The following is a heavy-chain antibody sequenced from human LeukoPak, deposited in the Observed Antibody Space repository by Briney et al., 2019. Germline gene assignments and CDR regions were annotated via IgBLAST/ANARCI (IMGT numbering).Heavy chain of an antibody. CDR1: GGPISSSYF. D-gene: IGHD1-26*01. Sequence: SETLSLTCTVSGGPISSSYFWGWIRQPPWKGLEWIGTIDYSGTTYYNPSLKSRVTISVDTSKNQFSLKLSSVTAPDTAMYYCARHSGGSYVYAFDIWGQGTMVTVSS. CDR3: ARHSGGSYVYAFDI. V-gene: IGHV4-39*01. CDR2: IDYSGTT. J-gene: IGHJ3*02.